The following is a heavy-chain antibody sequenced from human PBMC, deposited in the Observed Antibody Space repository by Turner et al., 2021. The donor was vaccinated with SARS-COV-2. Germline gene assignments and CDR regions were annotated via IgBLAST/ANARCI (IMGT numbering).Heavy chain of an antibody. CDR2: ISYDGSNK. D-gene: IGHD6-13*01. Sequence: QVHLVESGGGLVQPGRSLRLSCAASGFTFSRYGMHWVRQAPGKGLEWVAVISYDGSNKYYADSVKGRFTISRDNSKNKVYRQMNSQRGEDTAVYYCAKDLGQLDWFDPWGQGTLVTVSS. V-gene: IGHV3-30*18. CDR1: GFTFSRYG. J-gene: IGHJ5*02. CDR3: AKDLGQLDWFDP.